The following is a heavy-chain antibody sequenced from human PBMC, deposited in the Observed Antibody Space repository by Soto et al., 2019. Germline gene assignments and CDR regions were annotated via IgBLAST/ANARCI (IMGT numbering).Heavy chain of an antibody. CDR2: INPSGGRT. V-gene: IGHV1-46*03. CDR1: GNIFTSQY. J-gene: IGHJ4*02. CDR3: FRDVGD. D-gene: IGHD3-3*01. Sequence: QVQLVQSGAEVKKPGASVKVSCKVSGNIFTSQYMHWVRQAPGQGLEWIAMINPSGGRTSYAQMFQGRVTMTRDTPTSTVHMELSSLRSEDTAVYYCFRDVGDWGQGTLVTVSS.